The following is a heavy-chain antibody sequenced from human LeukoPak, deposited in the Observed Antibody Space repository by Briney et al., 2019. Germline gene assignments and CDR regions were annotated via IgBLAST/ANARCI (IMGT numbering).Heavy chain of an antibody. V-gene: IGHV4-59*08. Sequence: GSLRLSCAASGFTFSSYAMSWVRQAPGKGLEWIGYIYYSGSTNCNPSLKSRVTISVDTSKNQFSLKLSSVTAADTAVYYCARLHYYGSGRIWFDPWGQGTLVTVSS. CDR2: IYYSGST. D-gene: IGHD3-10*01. CDR1: GFTFSSYA. J-gene: IGHJ5*02. CDR3: ARLHYYGSGRIWFDP.